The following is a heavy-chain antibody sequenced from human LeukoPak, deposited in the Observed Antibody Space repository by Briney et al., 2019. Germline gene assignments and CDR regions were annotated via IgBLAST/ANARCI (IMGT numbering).Heavy chain of an antibody. V-gene: IGHV4-34*01. CDR2: INHSGST. CDR1: GGSFSGYY. J-gene: IGHJ5*02. CDR3: ARGEPVYSNSPGFDP. D-gene: IGHD4-11*01. Sequence: PSETLSLTCAVHGGSFSGYYWSWIRQPPGKGLEWIGEINHSGSTNYNPSLKSRVTISVDTSKNQFSLKLSSVTAADTAVYYCARGEPVYSNSPGFDPWGQGTLVTVSS.